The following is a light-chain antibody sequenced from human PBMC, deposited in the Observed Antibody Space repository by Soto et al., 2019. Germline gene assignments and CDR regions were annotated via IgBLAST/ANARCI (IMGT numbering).Light chain of an antibody. CDR3: QQYYSTPLT. CDR2: DAS. CDR1: QDIKYY. Sequence: DIQMTQSPSSLSASVGDRVTIPCQASQDIKYYLNWYQHRPGKAPELLIYDASNLEAGVPSRFSGSGSGTDFTLTISSLQAEDVAVYYCQQYYSTPLTFGGGTKVDIK. V-gene: IGKV1-33*01. J-gene: IGKJ4*01.